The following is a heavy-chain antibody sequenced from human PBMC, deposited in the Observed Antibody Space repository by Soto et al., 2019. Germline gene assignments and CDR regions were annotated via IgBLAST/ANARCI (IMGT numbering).Heavy chain of an antibody. CDR1: GVSFSSGDYY. Sequence: SETLSLTCTVSGVSFSSGDYYWSWIRQPPGNGLEWIGYIYYSDNTYSNPSLKSRVTISVDTSKNQFSLKLSSVTAADTAVYYCARSKIAAAWFDPWGQGTLVTVSS. J-gene: IGHJ5*02. D-gene: IGHD6-13*01. CDR2: IYYSDNT. V-gene: IGHV4-30-4*01. CDR3: ARSKIAAAWFDP.